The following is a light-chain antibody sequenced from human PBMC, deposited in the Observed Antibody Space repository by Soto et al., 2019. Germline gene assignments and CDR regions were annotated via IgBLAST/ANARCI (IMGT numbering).Light chain of an antibody. CDR1: QSVSSY. CDR2: DAS. Sequence: EIVLTQSPATLSLSPGERATLSCRASQSVSSYLAWYQQKPGQAPRLLIYDASNRATGIPARFSGSGSGTDFTLTISSLEPEDFAVYYCQQREGYTLGQGTKLEIK. CDR3: QQREGYT. V-gene: IGKV3-11*01. J-gene: IGKJ2*01.